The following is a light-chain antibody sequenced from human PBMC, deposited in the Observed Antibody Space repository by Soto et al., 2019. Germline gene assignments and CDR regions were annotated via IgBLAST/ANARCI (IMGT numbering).Light chain of an antibody. CDR2: KVS. CDR3: LQGTHWPYT. Sequence: DVVMTQSPLSLPVTLGQPASISCRSSQGLVHSDGNTYFDWFQQRPDQSPRRLIYKVSNRDSGVPDRFSGSGSGTDFTLQISRVEAEDVGVYYCLQGTHWPYTFGQGTKLEIK. V-gene: IGKV2-30*02. J-gene: IGKJ2*01. CDR1: QGLVHSDGNTY.